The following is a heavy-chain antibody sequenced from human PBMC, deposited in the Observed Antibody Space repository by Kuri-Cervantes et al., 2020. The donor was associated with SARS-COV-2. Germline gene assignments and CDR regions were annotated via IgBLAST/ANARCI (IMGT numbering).Heavy chain of an antibody. J-gene: IGHJ4*02. Sequence: GGSLRLSCAASGFTFSSYGMHWVRQAPGKGLEWVSGLGGSGDVTYYADSVKGRFTISRDNSNNTLYLQMNGLRGEDTAVYYCAKLFGVVVAGTLDYWGQGTLVTVSS. CDR3: AKLFGVVVAGTLDY. V-gene: IGHV3-23*01. CDR2: LGGSGDVT. CDR1: GFTFSSYG. D-gene: IGHD2-15*01.